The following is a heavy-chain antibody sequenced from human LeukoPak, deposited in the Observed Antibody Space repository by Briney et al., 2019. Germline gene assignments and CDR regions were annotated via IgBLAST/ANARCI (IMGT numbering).Heavy chain of an antibody. CDR3: ARGSIAATGTSYYFYGVDV. CDR2: IHYSGST. J-gene: IGHJ6*02. D-gene: IGHD6-13*01. CDR1: GGSINSYY. Sequence: SETLSLTCTVSGGSINSYYWSWIRQPPGRGLEWIGSIHYSGSTSYNPSLRSRVTISVDKSKNQFFLKLSSVTATDTAVYYCARGSIAATGTSYYFYGVDVWGQGTTVTVSS. V-gene: IGHV4-59*01.